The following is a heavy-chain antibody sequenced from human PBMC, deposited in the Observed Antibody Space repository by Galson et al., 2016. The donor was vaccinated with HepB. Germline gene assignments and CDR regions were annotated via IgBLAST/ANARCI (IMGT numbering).Heavy chain of an antibody. D-gene: IGHD2-21*02. Sequence: SETLSLTCTVSDGSISSYYWSWIRQSPGKGLECIGYIYKTGSTNCSPSLKSRVTISLDTSKNQFSPRLTSVTAADAAVYYCARGVTGTPYFDFWGQGTLVTVSS. CDR2: IYKTGST. J-gene: IGHJ4*02. V-gene: IGHV4-59*01. CDR1: DGSISSYY. CDR3: ARGVTGTPYFDF.